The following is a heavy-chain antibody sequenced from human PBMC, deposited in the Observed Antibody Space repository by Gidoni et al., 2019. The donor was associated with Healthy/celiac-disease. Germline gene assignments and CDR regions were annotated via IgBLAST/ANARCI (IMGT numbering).Heavy chain of an antibody. J-gene: IGHJ4*02. V-gene: IGHV5-10-1*03. CDR2: IDPSDSYT. D-gene: IGHD6-25*01. Sequence: EVQLVQSGAEVKKPGESLRISCKGSGYSFTSYWISWVRQMPGKGLEWMGRIDPSDSYTNYSPSFQGHVTISADKSISTAYLQWSSLKASDTAMYYCARHQGRWIAALAPALVYWGQGTLVTVSS. CDR3: ARHQGRWIAALAPALVY. CDR1: GYSFTSYW.